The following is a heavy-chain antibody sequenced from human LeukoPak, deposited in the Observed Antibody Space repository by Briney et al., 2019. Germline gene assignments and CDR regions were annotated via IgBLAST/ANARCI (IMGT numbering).Heavy chain of an antibody. CDR3: ARGEMGATVGDAFDI. J-gene: IGHJ3*02. D-gene: IGHD1-26*01. CDR2: INHSGST. V-gene: IGHV4-39*07. Sequence: SETLSLTCTVSGGSISGSSYYWGWIRQPPGKGLEWIGEINHSGSTNYNPSLKSRVTISVDTSKNQFSLKLSSVTAADTAVYYCARGEMGATVGDAFDIWGQGTMVTVSS. CDR1: GGSISGSSYY.